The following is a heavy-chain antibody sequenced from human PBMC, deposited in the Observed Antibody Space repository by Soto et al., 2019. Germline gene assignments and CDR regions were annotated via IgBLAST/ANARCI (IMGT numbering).Heavy chain of an antibody. CDR1: GYTFTSYD. CDR2: MNPNSGNT. CDR3: ARQIYYYGSGSYTKYYYGMDV. Sequence: QVQLVQPGAEVKKPGASVKVSCKASGYTFTSYDINWVRQATGQGLEWMGWMNPNSGNTGYAQKFQGRVTMTRNTSISTAYMELSSLRSEDTAVYYCARQIYYYGSGSYTKYYYGMDVWGQGTTVTVSS. J-gene: IGHJ6*02. V-gene: IGHV1-8*01. D-gene: IGHD3-10*01.